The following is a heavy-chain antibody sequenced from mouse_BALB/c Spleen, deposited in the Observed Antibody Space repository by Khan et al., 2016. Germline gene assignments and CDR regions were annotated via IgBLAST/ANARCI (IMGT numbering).Heavy chain of an antibody. D-gene: IGHD2-1*01. Sequence: VQLQQSGAELVRPGASVKLSCKASGFNIKDNFIHWVKQRPEQGLECIGWIDPENGNNIYAPKFQGRASITADTSSNTAYLQLSSLTSEDTAVYYCARGDYGNYAAYWGQGALVTVSA. CDR2: IDPENGNN. CDR3: ARGDYGNYAAY. CDR1: GFNIKDNF. V-gene: IGHV14-1*02. J-gene: IGHJ3*01.